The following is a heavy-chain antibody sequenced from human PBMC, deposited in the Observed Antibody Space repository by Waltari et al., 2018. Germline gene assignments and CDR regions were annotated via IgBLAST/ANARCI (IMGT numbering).Heavy chain of an antibody. Sequence: QVQLVESGGGVVQPGRSLSLSCAASGFTFSSYGMHWVRQAPGKGLEWVAVIWYDGSNKYYADSVKGRFTISRDNSKNTLYLQMNSLRAEDTAVYYCARDGNYHDSSGPKDYWGQGTLVTVSS. J-gene: IGHJ4*02. V-gene: IGHV3-33*01. D-gene: IGHD3-22*01. CDR2: IWYDGSNK. CDR1: GFTFSSYG. CDR3: ARDGNYHDSSGPKDY.